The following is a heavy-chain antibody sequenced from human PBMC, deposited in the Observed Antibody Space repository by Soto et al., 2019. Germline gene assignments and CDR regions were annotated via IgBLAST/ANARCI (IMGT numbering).Heavy chain of an antibody. CDR1: GGSITSGNW. CDR2: IYHSGGT. D-gene: IGHD4-17*01. Sequence: QVQLQESGPGLMKPSGTLSLTCAVSGGSITSGNWWNWVRQPPGKGLEWIGEIYHSGGTNYNPSLKSRVTISVDKSKSHFSLRLTSVTAADTAVYYCARYGDYPYFDSWGQGTLITVSS. V-gene: IGHV4-4*02. J-gene: IGHJ4*02. CDR3: ARYGDYPYFDS.